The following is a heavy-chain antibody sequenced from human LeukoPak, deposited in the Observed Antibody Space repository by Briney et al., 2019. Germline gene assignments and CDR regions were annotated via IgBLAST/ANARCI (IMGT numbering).Heavy chain of an antibody. V-gene: IGHV4-61*05. CDR2: VYNSGNT. Sequence: SETLSLTCTVSGGSISSSSYYWGWIRQPPGKGLEWIGYVYNSGNTNYNPSLKSRVTISVDTSKNQFSLKLSSVTAADTAVYYCARGGYYGSGNDFRFDPWGQGTLVTVSS. J-gene: IGHJ5*02. CDR1: GGSISSSSYY. D-gene: IGHD3-10*01. CDR3: ARGGYYGSGNDFRFDP.